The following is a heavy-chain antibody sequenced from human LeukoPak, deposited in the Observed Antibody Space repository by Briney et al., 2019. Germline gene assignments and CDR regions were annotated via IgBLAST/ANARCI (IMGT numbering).Heavy chain of an antibody. CDR3: ARAPPYDYVWGSYDYFDY. J-gene: IGHJ4*02. CDR1: GYTFTSYY. CDR2: INPSGGST. D-gene: IGHD3-16*01. Sequence: GASVKVSCKASGYTFTSYYMHWVRQAPGQGLEWMGIINPSGGSTSYAQKFQGRVTMTRDTSTSTVYMELSSLRSEDTAVYYCARAPPYDYVWGSYDYFDYWGQGTLVTVSS. V-gene: IGHV1-46*01.